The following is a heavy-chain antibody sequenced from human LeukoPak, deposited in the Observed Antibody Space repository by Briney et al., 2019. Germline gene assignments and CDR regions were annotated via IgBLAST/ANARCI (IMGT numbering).Heavy chain of an antibody. CDR2: ITPEGSQK. CDR1: GFTFSSYA. J-gene: IGHJ3*02. Sequence: PGGSLRLSCAASGFTFSSYAMSWVRQAPGKGLEWVANITPEGSQKYYLDSVKGRFTISRDNAKNLMFLQMNNLRADDTAVYYCARDPEGGAFDMWGQGTMVTVSS. CDR3: ARDPEGGAFDM. V-gene: IGHV3-7*01. D-gene: IGHD3-16*01.